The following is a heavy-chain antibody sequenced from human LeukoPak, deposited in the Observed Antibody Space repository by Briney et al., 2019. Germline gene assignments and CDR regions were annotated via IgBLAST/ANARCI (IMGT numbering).Heavy chain of an antibody. CDR2: ISADGGRT. J-gene: IGHJ3*02. Sequence: GGSLRLSCSASGFTFSSCAMHWVRQAPGMRLEYVSAISADGGRTYYTDSVRDRFTISRDNSKNMLFLQMNSLRVEDTAVYYCARDRGDSSGYYLDAFDIWGQGTMVTVSS. D-gene: IGHD3-22*01. V-gene: IGHV3-64*04. CDR3: ARDRGDSSGYYLDAFDI. CDR1: GFTFSSCA.